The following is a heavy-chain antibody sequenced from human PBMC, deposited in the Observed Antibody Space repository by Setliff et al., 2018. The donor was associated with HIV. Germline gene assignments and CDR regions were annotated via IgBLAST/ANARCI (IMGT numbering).Heavy chain of an antibody. J-gene: IGHJ5*02. D-gene: IGHD5-12*01. V-gene: IGHV4-39*01. CDR3: ARLGRPYSGQGWFDP. CDR2: IYYSGDT. CDR1: GDSIFTSTYY. Sequence: SETLSLTCSVSGDSIFTSTYYWGWIRQPPGKRLEWIGSIYYSGDTYYNPSLKSRVTISVDTSKNQFFLNLSSVAATDSAVYYCARLGRPYSGQGWFDPWGQETLVTVSS.